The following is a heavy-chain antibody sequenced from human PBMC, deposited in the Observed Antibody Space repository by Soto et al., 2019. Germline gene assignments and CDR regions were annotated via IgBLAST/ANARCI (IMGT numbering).Heavy chain of an antibody. D-gene: IGHD5-12*01. CDR1: GGSISSSSYY. CDR2: IYYSGST. Sequence: SETLSLTCTVSGGSISSSSYYWGWIRQPPGKGLEWIGSIYYSGSTYYNPSLKSRVTISVDTSKNQFSLKLSSVTAADTAVYYCAGGEMATIKGSFDYWGQGTLVTVSS. CDR3: AGGEMATIKGSFDY. V-gene: IGHV4-39*01. J-gene: IGHJ4*02.